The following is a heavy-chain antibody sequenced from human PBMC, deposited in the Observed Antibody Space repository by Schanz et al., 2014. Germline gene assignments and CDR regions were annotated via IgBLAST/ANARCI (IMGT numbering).Heavy chain of an antibody. CDR3: ARTLVNGSRKWFVP. J-gene: IGHJ5*02. CDR2: VYATGRT. CDR1: GASVSSFY. Sequence: QVQLQESGPGLVKPSETLSLTCAVSGASVSSFYWSWIRQPAGKGLEWIGHVYATGRTKYNPSLKSLVTMSVDTSQKQISLKLTSVTAADTAVYYCARTLVNGSRKWFVPWGPGTQVTVSS. V-gene: IGHV4-4*07. D-gene: IGHD3-10*01.